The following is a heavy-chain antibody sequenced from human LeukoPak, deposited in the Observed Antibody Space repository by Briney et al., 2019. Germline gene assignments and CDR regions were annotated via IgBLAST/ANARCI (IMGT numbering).Heavy chain of an antibody. D-gene: IGHD6-25*01. V-gene: IGHV3-23*01. CDR3: AKDCRSSGLLTGFDP. J-gene: IGHJ5*02. CDR2: ISGSGGST. Sequence: GGSLRLSCAASGFTFSSYAMSWVRQAPGKGLEWVSAISGSGGSTYYADSVKGRFTISRDNSKNTLYRQMNSLRAEDTAVYYCAKDCRSSGLLTGFDPWGQGTLVTVSS. CDR1: GFTFSSYA.